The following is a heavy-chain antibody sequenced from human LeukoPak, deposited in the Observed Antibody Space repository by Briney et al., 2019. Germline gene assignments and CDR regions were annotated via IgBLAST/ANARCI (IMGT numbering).Heavy chain of an antibody. CDR1: GFTFDHYA. J-gene: IGHJ5*02. CDR2: ISGSGAST. D-gene: IGHD2-2*01. CDR3: AKDQYQLLFGGWFDP. V-gene: IGHV3-23*01. Sequence: GGSLRLSCAASGFTFDHYAMSWVRQAPGKGLEWVSTISGSGASTYYADSLRGRFTIMRDNSQNTVSLQMNSLRAEDTAVYYCAKDQYQLLFGGWFDPWGQGTLVTVSS.